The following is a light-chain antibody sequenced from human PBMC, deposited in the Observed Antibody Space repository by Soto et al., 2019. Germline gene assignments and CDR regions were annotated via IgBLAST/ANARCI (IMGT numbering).Light chain of an antibody. J-gene: IGKJ1*01. V-gene: IGKV3-20*01. CDR2: DAS. CDR1: QSVSNNY. CDR3: KPQGSPGK. Sequence: EIVLTQSPGTLSLSPGERATLSCRASQSVSNNYLAWYQQKPGQAPRLLIYDASNRATGIPARFSGSGSGTDFTLTISRRETEDFEVYYIKPQGSPGKFRQGTKQEI.